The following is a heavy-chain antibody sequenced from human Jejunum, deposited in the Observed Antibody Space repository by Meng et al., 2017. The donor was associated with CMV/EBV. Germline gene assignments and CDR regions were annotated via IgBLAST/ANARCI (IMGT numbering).Heavy chain of an antibody. V-gene: IGHV2-5*02. J-gene: IGHJ4*02. D-gene: IGHD3-10*01. CDR2: IYCDGDE. CDR1: AVSLTTSEVS. CDR3: ARRAGKCPKFEH. Sequence: FAAVSLTTSEVSVAWRRQTAGRAVEWRGLIYCDGDERYSPSLESRLTITKDTSRNQVVLTMSNLDPVDTGTYYCARRAGKCPKFEHWGLGTLVTVSS.